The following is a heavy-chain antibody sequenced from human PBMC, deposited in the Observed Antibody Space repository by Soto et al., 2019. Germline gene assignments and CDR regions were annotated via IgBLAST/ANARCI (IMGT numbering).Heavy chain of an antibody. Sequence: HLAQSGPEGKRPGASVKISCKASGFIFTDWFMHWVRQAPGQGPEWMGIINTSGGNSIYSQKCQDRVTMTRDTSTSTLYVELSSLTSADTAVYYCAKEGAIPGEVDAWGQGTLVTVSS. D-gene: IGHD2-21*01. J-gene: IGHJ1*01. V-gene: IGHV1-46*01. CDR1: GFIFTDWF. CDR2: INTSGGNS. CDR3: AKEGAIPGEVDA.